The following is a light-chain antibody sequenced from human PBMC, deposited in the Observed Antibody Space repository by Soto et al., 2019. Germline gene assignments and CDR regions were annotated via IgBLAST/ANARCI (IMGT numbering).Light chain of an antibody. J-gene: IGLJ1*01. Sequence: QSALTQPRSVPGSPGQSVTISCTGTSSDVGGYNYVSWYQHHPGKAPKLMIYDVTKRPSGVRDRFSASKSGNTASLTISGLQAEDEADYYCCSYAGSYTYVFGTGTKVTVL. CDR3: CSYAGSYTYV. CDR2: DVT. CDR1: SSDVGGYNY. V-gene: IGLV2-11*01.